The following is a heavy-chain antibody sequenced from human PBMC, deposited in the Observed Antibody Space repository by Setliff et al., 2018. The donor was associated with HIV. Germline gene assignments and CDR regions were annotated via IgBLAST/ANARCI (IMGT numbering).Heavy chain of an antibody. Sequence: SETLSLTCAVYGGSFSAYYWSWIRQPPGKGLEWIGEVNHGGSFNYNPSLKSRVTISVDTSKNQFSLKLSSVTAADTAVYYCARRGFWSDGRAFDIWGQGTMVTVSS. CDR2: VNHGGSF. CDR1: GGSFSAYY. J-gene: IGHJ3*02. CDR3: ARRGFWSDGRAFDI. V-gene: IGHV4-34*01. D-gene: IGHD3-3*01.